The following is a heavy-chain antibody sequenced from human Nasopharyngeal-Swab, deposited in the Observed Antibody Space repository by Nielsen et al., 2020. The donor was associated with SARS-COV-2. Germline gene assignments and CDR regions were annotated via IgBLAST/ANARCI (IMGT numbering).Heavy chain of an antibody. CDR2: IYRLGGT. CDR1: GGSISSGDYY. J-gene: IGHJ4*02. Sequence: SETLSLTCTVSGGSISSGDYYWSWIRKPPGKGLEWIGYIYRLGGTSYNPSLKSRVTISLDASNNQFSLRLSSVTAADTAMFYCARGTPFDYWGQGILVTVSS. V-gene: IGHV4-31*03. CDR3: ARGTPFDY. D-gene: IGHD1-1*01.